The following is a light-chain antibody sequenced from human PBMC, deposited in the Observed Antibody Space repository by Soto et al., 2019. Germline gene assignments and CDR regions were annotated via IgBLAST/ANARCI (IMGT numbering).Light chain of an antibody. Sequence: QSVLTQPPSASGTPGQRVTISCSGSNSNIGSNTVNWFQQLPGTAPKLLIYTNNQRPSGVPDRFSGSKSGTSASLAVSGLQSEDEADYYCAAWDDGLNGYVFGTGTKLTVL. V-gene: IGLV1-44*01. CDR1: NSNIGSNT. J-gene: IGLJ1*01. CDR3: AAWDDGLNGYV. CDR2: TNN.